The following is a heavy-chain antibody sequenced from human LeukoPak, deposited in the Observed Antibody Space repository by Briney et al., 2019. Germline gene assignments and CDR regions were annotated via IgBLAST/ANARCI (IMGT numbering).Heavy chain of an antibody. CDR1: GGSISSYY. CDR2: IYYSGST. Sequence: PSETLSLTCTVSGGSISSYYWSWIRQPPGKGLEWIGYIYYSGSTNYNPSLKSRVTISVDTSKNQFSLKLSSVTAADTAVYYCARVGSYYEADAFDIWGQGTMVTVSS. CDR3: ARVGSYYEADAFDI. D-gene: IGHD1-26*01. J-gene: IGHJ3*02. V-gene: IGHV4-59*01.